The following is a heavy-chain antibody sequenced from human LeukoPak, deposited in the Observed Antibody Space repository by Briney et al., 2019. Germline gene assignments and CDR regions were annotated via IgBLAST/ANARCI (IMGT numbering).Heavy chain of an antibody. J-gene: IGHJ3*02. V-gene: IGHV3-48*01. CDR2: ISRSGTII. CDR1: GFTFSSYS. Sequence: GGSLRLSCAASGFTFSSYSMNWVRQAPGKGLEWVSYISRSGTIIYYADSVKGRFTISRDNAKNSLYLQLNSLRAEDTAVYYCARENYYDSSGYSSDAFDIWGQGTMVTVSS. CDR3: ARENYYDSSGYSSDAFDI. D-gene: IGHD3-22*01.